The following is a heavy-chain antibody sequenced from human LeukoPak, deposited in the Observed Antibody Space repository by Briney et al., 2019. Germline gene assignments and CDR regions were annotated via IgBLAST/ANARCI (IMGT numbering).Heavy chain of an antibody. J-gene: IGHJ4*02. Sequence: GGSLRLSCAASGFTFDDYGMHWVRQAPGKGLEWVSGISWNNDSIGYADSVKGRFTISRDNAKNSLYLQMNSLRAEGTALYYCAKGSFTVTYTSFDYWGQGTLVTVSS. CDR3: AKGSFTVTYTSFDY. CDR2: ISWNNDSI. D-gene: IGHD4-11*01. CDR1: GFTFDDYG. V-gene: IGHV3-9*01.